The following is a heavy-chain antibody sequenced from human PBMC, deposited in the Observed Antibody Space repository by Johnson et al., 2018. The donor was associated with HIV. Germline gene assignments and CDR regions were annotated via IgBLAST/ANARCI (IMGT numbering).Heavy chain of an antibody. V-gene: IGHV3-33*08. D-gene: IGHD1-14*01. CDR1: GFTVSSNY. J-gene: IGHJ3*02. CDR2: IWYDGSNK. Sequence: QVQLVESGGGVVQPGGSMRLSCAASGFTVSSNYMSWVRQAPGKGLEWVAVIWYDGSNKYYADSVKGRFTISRDNSKNTLYLQMNSLRAEDTAVYYCATRDPTYRPGAFDIWGQGTMVTVSS. CDR3: ATRDPTYRPGAFDI.